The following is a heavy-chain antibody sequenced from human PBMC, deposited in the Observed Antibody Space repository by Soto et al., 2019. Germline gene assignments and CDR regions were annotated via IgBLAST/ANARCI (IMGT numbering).Heavy chain of an antibody. Sequence: SETLSLTCSVSGDSISSSYWSWIRQPPGKGLEWIGYIYYSGSTNYNPSLKSRVTISVDTSKNQFSLKLSSVTAADTAVYYCARAGGYDSSGYFRLYFDYWGQGTLVTV. CDR3: ARAGGYDSSGYFRLYFDY. CDR1: GDSISSSY. V-gene: IGHV4-59*12. J-gene: IGHJ4*02. D-gene: IGHD3-22*01. CDR2: IYYSGST.